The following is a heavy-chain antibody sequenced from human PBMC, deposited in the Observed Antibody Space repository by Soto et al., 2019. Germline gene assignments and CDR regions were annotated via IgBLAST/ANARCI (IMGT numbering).Heavy chain of an antibody. CDR2: ISAYNGNT. Sequence: GASVKVSCKASGYTFTSYGISWVRQAPGQGLEWMGWISAYNGNTNYAQKLQGRVTMTTDTSTSTAYMELRSLRSDDTAVYYCARTSDTAMVTLYYYYSMDVWGQGTTVTVSS. V-gene: IGHV1-18*01. CDR3: ARTSDTAMVTLYYYYSMDV. D-gene: IGHD5-18*01. J-gene: IGHJ6*02. CDR1: GYTFTSYG.